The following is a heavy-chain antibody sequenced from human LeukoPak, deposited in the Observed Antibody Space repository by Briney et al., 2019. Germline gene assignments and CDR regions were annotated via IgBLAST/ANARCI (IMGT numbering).Heavy chain of an antibody. D-gene: IGHD2-21*01. Sequence: SETLSLTCSVSGGSISTYYWSWIRQPAGKGLEWIGRAYRSGNTNYNPSLKSRVTISVDTSKNQFSLKVRSVTAADTAVYYCAKGEGDYWGQGTLVTVSS. V-gene: IGHV4-4*07. CDR1: GGSISTYY. J-gene: IGHJ4*02. CDR2: AYRSGNT. CDR3: AKGEGDY.